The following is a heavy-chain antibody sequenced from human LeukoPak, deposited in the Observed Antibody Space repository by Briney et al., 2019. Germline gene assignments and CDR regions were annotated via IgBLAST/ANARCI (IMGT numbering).Heavy chain of an antibody. Sequence: SETLSLTCTVSGGSITSYHWSWIRQPPGKGLEWIGYVYYGGITDYNPSLGSRVTISVDTSKNQFSLKLSSVTAADTAVYYCARGSVTPDAGYWGPGTLVTVSS. CDR2: VYYGGIT. V-gene: IGHV4-59*01. CDR1: GGSITSYH. D-gene: IGHD4-17*01. J-gene: IGHJ4*02. CDR3: ARGSVTPDAGY.